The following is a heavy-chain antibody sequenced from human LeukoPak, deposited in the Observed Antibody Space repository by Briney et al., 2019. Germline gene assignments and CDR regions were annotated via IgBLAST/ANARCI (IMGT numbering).Heavy chain of an antibody. CDR2: LYSGGRT. Sequence: PSETLSLTCTVSGGSISSYYWSWIRQPPGKGLEWIGFLYSGGRTSYSPSLKSRVTISVDTSKNRFSLNLSSVTAADTAVYYCARHQKVGPTYSYYYGMDIWGQGTTVTVSS. J-gene: IGHJ6*02. CDR1: GGSISSYY. D-gene: IGHD1-26*01. CDR3: ARHQKVGPTYSYYYGMDI. V-gene: IGHV4-59*08.